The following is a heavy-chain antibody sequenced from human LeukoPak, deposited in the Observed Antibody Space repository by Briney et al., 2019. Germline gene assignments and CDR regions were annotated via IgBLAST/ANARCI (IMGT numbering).Heavy chain of an antibody. D-gene: IGHD1-26*01. CDR2: ISTSSSSI. CDR3: ARDVGGLFDY. Sequence: TGGSLGLSCAASGFTFSSYSMNWVRQAPGKGLEWVSFISTSSSSIYYADSVKGRFTISRDNAKNSLSLQMNSLRAEDTAVYYCARDVGGLFDYWGQGTLVTVSS. CDR1: GFTFSSYS. V-gene: IGHV3-21*01. J-gene: IGHJ4*02.